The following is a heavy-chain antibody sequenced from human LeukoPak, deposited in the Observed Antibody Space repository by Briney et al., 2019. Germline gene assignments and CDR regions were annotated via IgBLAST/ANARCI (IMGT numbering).Heavy chain of an antibody. CDR3: AKDRHSSSWYYFDY. J-gene: IGHJ4*02. V-gene: IGHV3-9*01. Sequence: GGSLRLSCAPSGFTFDNYAMHWVRHAPGKSLEWVSGISWNSGSIGYADSVKGRFTISRDNAKNSLYLQMNSLRAEDTALYYCAKDRHSSSWYYFDYWGQGTLVTVSS. D-gene: IGHD6-13*01. CDR1: GFTFDNYA. CDR2: ISWNSGSI.